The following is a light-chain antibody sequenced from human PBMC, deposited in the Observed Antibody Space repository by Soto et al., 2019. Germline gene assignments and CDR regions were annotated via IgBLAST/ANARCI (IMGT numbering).Light chain of an antibody. CDR1: QDVNIY. CDR2: GAS. Sequence: EIVMTQSPATLSVSPGERATLSCRASQDVNIYLAWYQQKPGQAPRLLIAGASTSATGIPARFSGSGSGTEFTLTISSLQSEDVAVYYCQEYGNWPLTFGGGTNVEIK. V-gene: IGKV3D-15*01. CDR3: QEYGNWPLT. J-gene: IGKJ4*01.